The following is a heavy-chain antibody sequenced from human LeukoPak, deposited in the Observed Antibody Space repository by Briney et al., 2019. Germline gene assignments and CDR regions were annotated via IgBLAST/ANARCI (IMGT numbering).Heavy chain of an antibody. V-gene: IGHV4-39*07. CDR2: IYYSGST. CDR3: ARVDSVTTFLHWFDP. CDR1: GGSISSSSYY. J-gene: IGHJ5*02. Sequence: SETLSLTCTVSGGSISSSSYYWGWIRHPPGKGLEWIGSIYYSGSTYYNPSLKRRVTISVDTSKNQFSLKLSSVTSADTVVYYRARVDSVTTFLHWFDPWGQGTLVTVSS. D-gene: IGHD4-11*01.